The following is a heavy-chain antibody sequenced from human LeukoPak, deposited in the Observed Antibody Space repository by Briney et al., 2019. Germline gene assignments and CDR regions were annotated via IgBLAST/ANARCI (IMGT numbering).Heavy chain of an antibody. CDR1: GGSISSYY. CDR2: IYYSGST. Sequence: SETLSLTCTVSGGSISSYYWSWIRQPPGKGLEWIGYIYYSGSTNYNPSLKSRVTISVDTSKNQFSPKLSSVTAVDTAVYYCARVVDIVATAQNWFDPWGQGTLVTVSS. J-gene: IGHJ5*02. CDR3: ARVVDIVATAQNWFDP. D-gene: IGHD5-12*01. V-gene: IGHV4-59*01.